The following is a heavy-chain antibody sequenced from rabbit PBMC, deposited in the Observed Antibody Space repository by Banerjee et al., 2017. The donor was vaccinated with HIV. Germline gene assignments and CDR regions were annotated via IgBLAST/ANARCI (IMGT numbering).Heavy chain of an antibody. CDR1: GFSFSSNA. D-gene: IGHD6-1*01. CDR2: IVAGSSGST. Sequence: QSLEESGGGLVQPEGSLTLTCTTSGFSFSSNAMCWVRQAPGKGLEWIGCIVAGSSGSTYYASWAKGRFTISKTSSTTVTLQMTSLTAADTATYFCARTDYIYGYAVYAYGFNLRGPGTLVTVS. CDR3: ARTDYIYGYAVYAYGFNL. V-gene: IGHV1S40*01. J-gene: IGHJ4*01.